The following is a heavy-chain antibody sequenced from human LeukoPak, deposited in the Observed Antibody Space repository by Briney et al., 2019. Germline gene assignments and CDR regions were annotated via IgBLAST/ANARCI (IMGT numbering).Heavy chain of an antibody. D-gene: IGHD3-22*01. CDR3: ARVRAGLYDSSGYFLDY. V-gene: IGHV3-64*01. CDR2: ISSDVGRT. J-gene: IGHJ4*02. Sequence: GRSLRLSCAASGLTFSSNGMHSVRQGPGKRLEYVSAISSDVGRTYYTNSVKVRFTISRDNSKTTLYLQMGMLTAQDTSWSYCARVRAGLYDSSGYFLDYWGQGTLVTVSS. CDR1: GLTFSSNG.